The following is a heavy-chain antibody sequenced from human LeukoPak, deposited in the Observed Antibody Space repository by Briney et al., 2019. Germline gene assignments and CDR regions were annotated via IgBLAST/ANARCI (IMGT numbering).Heavy chain of an antibody. J-gene: IGHJ4*02. Sequence: SETLSLTCTVSGGSISSSSYYWGWIRQPPGKGLEWIGSIYYSGSTNYNPSLKSRVTISVDTSKNQFSLKLSSVTAADTAVYYCARRRCSSTSCYDFDYWGQGTLVTVSS. V-gene: IGHV4-39*07. D-gene: IGHD2-2*01. CDR2: IYYSGST. CDR1: GGSISSSSYY. CDR3: ARRRCSSTSCYDFDY.